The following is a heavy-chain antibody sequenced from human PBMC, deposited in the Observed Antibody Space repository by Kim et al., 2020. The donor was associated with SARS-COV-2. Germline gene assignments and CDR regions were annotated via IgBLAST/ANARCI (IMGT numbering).Heavy chain of an antibody. J-gene: IGHJ3*02. CDR2: IIPIVGIT. CDR1: GDIFSSHG. D-gene: IGHD1-7*01. CDR3: ARESPYVPYNADRTASGTLDI. V-gene: IGHV1-69*04. Sequence: SVKVSCTASGDIFSSHGLSWLRQAPGQGLEWVGRIIPIVGITNYAPKFQDRVTIIADRSTTTAYMEVASLTSQDTAVYYCARESPYVPYNADRTASGTLDIWGQGTMVTVS.